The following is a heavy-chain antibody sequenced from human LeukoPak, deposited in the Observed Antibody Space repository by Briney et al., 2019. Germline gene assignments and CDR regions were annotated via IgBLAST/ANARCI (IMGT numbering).Heavy chain of an antibody. J-gene: IGHJ5*02. Sequence: GGSLRLSCEASGFTFSSSWMHWVRQAPGKGLVWVSRIKNDGTSITYADSVKGRFTISRDNAKDTLYLQMSSLRVEDTAVYFCVTNVRWFDPWGQGTLVTVSS. CDR2: IKNDGTSI. V-gene: IGHV3-74*01. CDR1: GFTFSSSW. CDR3: VTNVRWFDP.